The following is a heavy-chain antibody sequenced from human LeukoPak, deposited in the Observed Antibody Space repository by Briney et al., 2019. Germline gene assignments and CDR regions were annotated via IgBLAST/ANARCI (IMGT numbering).Heavy chain of an antibody. D-gene: IGHD1-26*01. V-gene: IGHV4-4*09. CDR1: GASITSYY. CDR3: ARSPFVGGVGATSWYFDL. J-gene: IGHJ2*01. Sequence: KPSETLSLTCTVSGASITSYYWTWIRQPPGKELEWIGNIYTTADINFNPSLKSRVSISLDASKSQFSLKVFSATAADTAIYYCARSPFVGGVGATSWYFDLWGRGALVTVSS. CDR2: IYTTADI.